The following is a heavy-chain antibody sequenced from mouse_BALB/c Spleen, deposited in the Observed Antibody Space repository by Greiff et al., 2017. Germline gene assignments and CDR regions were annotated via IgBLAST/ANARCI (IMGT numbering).Heavy chain of an antibody. CDR1: GYTFTSYW. V-gene: IGHV1-87*01. D-gene: IGHD1-1*01. CDR3: ARDYYGRGYYAMDY. CDR2: IYPGDGDT. Sequence: QVQLQQSGAELARPGASVKLSCKASGYTFTSYWMQWVKQRPGQGLEWIGAIYPGDGDTRYTQKFKGKATLTADKSSSTAYMQLSSLASEDSAVYYCARDYYGRGYYAMDYWGQGTSVTVSS. J-gene: IGHJ4*01.